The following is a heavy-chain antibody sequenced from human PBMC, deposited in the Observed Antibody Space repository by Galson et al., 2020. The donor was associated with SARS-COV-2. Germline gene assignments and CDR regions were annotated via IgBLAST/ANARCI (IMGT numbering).Heavy chain of an antibody. V-gene: IGHV4-30-2*01. Sequence: ASETLSLTCAVSGGSISSGGYSWSWIRQPPGKGLEWIGYIYHSGSTYYNPSLKSRVTISVDRSKNQFSLKLSSVTAADTAVYYCARTHIVVVTDEYYFDYWGQGTLVTVSS. CDR3: ARTHIVVVTDEYYFDY. CDR2: IYHSGST. J-gene: IGHJ4*02. CDR1: GGSISSGGYS. D-gene: IGHD2-21*02.